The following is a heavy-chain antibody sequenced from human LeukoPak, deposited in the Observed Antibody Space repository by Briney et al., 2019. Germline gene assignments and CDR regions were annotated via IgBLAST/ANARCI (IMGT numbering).Heavy chain of an antibody. CDR1: GGSFSGYY. J-gene: IGHJ5*02. V-gene: IGHV4-34*01. D-gene: IGHD3-3*01. Sequence: TASETLSLTCAVYGGSFSGYYWSWIRQPPGKGLEWIGEINHSGSTNYNPSLKSRVTISVDTSKNQFSLKLSSVTAADTAVYYCAGEDYDFWSGYYSRSWFDPWGQGTLVTVSS. CDR3: AGEDYDFWSGYYSRSWFDP. CDR2: INHSGST.